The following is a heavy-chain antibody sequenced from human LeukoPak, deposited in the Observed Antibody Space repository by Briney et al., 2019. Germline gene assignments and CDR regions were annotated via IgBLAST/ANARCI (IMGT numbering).Heavy chain of an antibody. CDR1: GFTFRSHA. CDR3: AKDFRIGYSAHFDY. CDR2: IYENGGTT. V-gene: IGHV3-23*01. J-gene: IGHJ4*02. D-gene: IGHD2-21*01. Sequence: GGSLRLSCVGSGFTFRSHAMSWVRQAPEKGLELVSGIYENGGTTYYADSVKGRFSVSRDNSKNTLYLQMDSLRGEDTAVYYCAKDFRIGYSAHFDYWGQGALVTVSS.